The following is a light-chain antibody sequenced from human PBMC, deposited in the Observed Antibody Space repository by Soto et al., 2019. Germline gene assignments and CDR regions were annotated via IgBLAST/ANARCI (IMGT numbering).Light chain of an antibody. Sequence: EIVLTQSPATLSLYPGERATLSCRASQSVSSYLAWYQQKPGQAPRLLIYDASNRATGIPARFSGSGSGTDFTLTISSLEPEDFVVYYCQQRSNWPPMYTFGQGTKLEIK. CDR3: QQRSNWPPMYT. J-gene: IGKJ2*01. CDR2: DAS. CDR1: QSVSSY. V-gene: IGKV3-11*01.